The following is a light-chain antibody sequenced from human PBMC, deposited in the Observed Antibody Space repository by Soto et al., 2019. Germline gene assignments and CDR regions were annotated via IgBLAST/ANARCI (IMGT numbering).Light chain of an antibody. Sequence: DIPMTQSPSSLSASVGDRVTITCRASQGIGNFLAWYQQKPGKVPKLLIYAASTLQSVVPSRFSGSGSGTDFTLTISSLQPEDAATYYCQKYNSAPLTFGGGTKVEIK. V-gene: IGKV1-27*01. CDR1: QGIGNF. CDR3: QKYNSAPLT. CDR2: AAS. J-gene: IGKJ4*01.